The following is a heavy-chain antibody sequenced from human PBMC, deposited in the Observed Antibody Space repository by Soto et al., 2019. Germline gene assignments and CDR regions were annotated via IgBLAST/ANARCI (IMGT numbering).Heavy chain of an antibody. CDR1: DGPIISFNYY. V-gene: IGHV4-30-4*01. CDR3: ASYISYGYDILPGLFDF. J-gene: IGHJ4*02. D-gene: IGHD3-9*01. Sequence: SETLSLTCNVSDGPIISFNYYWTWIRQPPGKGLEWVGHISYRGTTFYNPSLKSRATVSMDTSKSQFSLKLSSVTAADTAVYYCASYISYGYDILPGLFDFRGRGTLDIGSS. CDR2: ISYRGTT.